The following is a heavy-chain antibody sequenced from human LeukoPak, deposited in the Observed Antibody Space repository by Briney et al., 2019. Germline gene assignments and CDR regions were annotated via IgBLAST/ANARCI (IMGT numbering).Heavy chain of an antibody. CDR3: VVLGGITPFRPDGFDI. D-gene: IGHD3-16*01. V-gene: IGHV3-74*01. J-gene: IGHJ3*02. CDR2: IDLDGSRT. Sequence: PGGSLRLSCAASGFTFSGYWMHWVRQPPGQGLGWVSRIDLDGSRTNYADSVQGRFTISRDNAKNTLYLQMNSLRAADTAVYYCVVLGGITPFRPDGFDIWGQGTIVSVSS. CDR1: GFTFSGYW.